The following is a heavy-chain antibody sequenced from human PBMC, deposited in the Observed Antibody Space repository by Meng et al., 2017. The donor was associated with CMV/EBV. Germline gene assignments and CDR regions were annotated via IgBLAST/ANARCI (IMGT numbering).Heavy chain of an antibody. Sequence: GGPLRLSCAASGFTSSSYSMNWVRQAPGKGLEWVSYISSSSSTIYYADSVKGRFTISRDNAKNSLYLQMNSLRAEDTAVYYCARGGYYDSSGYPKSLGWFDPWGQGTLVTVSS. CDR3: ARGGYYDSSGYPKSLGWFDP. J-gene: IGHJ5*02. V-gene: IGHV3-48*04. CDR2: ISSSSSTI. CDR1: GFTSSSYS. D-gene: IGHD3-22*01.